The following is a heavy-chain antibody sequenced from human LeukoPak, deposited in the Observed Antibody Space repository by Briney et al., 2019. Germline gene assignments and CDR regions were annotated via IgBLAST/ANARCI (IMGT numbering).Heavy chain of an antibody. D-gene: IGHD5-18*01. V-gene: IGHV3-7*01. Sequence: PGGSLRLSCAASGFTFKGYWMSWVRQAPGKGLEWVANIQQDGSEKKYVDSVKGRFTISRDNAKNSLYLQMDSLRAKDTAVYYCVRLRYTYGKNFDCWGQGTLVTVSS. CDR1: GFTFKGYW. J-gene: IGHJ4*02. CDR3: VRLRYTYGKNFDC. CDR2: IQQDGSEK.